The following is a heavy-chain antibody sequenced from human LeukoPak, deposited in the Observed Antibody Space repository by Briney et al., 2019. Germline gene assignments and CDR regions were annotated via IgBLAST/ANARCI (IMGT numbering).Heavy chain of an antibody. CDR3: ARAPYGSGYYYSYYYYGMDV. CDR1: GYTFTSCD. J-gene: IGHJ6*02. Sequence: ASVKVSCKASGYTFTSCDINWVRQATGQGLEWMGWMNPNSGNTGYAQKFQGRVTMTRNTSISTAYMELSSLRSEDTAVYYCARAPYGSGYYYSYYYYGMDVWGQGTTVTVSS. V-gene: IGHV1-8*01. D-gene: IGHD3-22*01. CDR2: MNPNSGNT.